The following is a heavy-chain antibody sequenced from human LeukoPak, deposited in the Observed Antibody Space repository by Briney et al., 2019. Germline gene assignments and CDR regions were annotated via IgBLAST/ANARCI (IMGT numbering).Heavy chain of an antibody. J-gene: IGHJ4*02. D-gene: IGHD6-19*01. Sequence: PSETLSLTCAVYGGSFSGYYWSWIRQPPGKGLEWIGEINHSGSTNYNPSLKSRVTISVDTSKNQFSLKLSSVTAADTAVYYCARHGSYSSGWSIRYYFDYWGQGTLVTVSS. V-gene: IGHV4-34*01. CDR1: GGSFSGYY. CDR2: INHSGST. CDR3: ARHGSYSSGWSIRYYFDY.